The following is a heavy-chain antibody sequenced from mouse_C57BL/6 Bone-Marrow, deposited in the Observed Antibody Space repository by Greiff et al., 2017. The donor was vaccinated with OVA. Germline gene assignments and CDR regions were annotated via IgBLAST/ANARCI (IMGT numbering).Heavy chain of an antibody. J-gene: IGHJ2*01. D-gene: IGHD3-2*02. Sequence: VQLQQPGAELVKPGASVKMSCKASGYTFTSYWITWVKQRPGQGLEWIGDIYPGSGSTNYNEKFKSKATLTVDTSSSTAYMQLSNLTSEDSAVYYCARRQLRLRFSYYFDYWGQGTTLTVSS. CDR1: GYTFTSYW. CDR2: IYPGSGST. V-gene: IGHV1-55*01. CDR3: ARRQLRLRFSYYFDY.